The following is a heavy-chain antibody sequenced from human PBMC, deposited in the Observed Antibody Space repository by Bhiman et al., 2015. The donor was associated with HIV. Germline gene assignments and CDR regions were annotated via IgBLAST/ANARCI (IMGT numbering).Heavy chain of an antibody. V-gene: IGHV3-9*01. Sequence: EVQLVESGGGLVQPGRSLRLSCAASGFTFDDYAMHWVRQAPGKGLEWVSGISWNSGSIGYADSVKGRFTISRDNAKNSLYLQMNSLRAEDTALYYCAKDSGGYDGGAFDIWGQGTMVTVSS. CDR3: AKDSGGYDGGAFDI. CDR1: GFTFDDYA. D-gene: IGHD5-12*01. CDR2: ISWNSGSI. J-gene: IGHJ3*02.